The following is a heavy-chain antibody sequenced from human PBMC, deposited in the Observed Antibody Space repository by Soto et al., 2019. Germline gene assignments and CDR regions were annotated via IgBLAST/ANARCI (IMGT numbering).Heavy chain of an antibody. V-gene: IGHV3-30*03. D-gene: IGHD3-10*01. J-gene: IGHJ6*02. Sequence: QVQLVESGGGVVQPGRSLRLSCVASEHSFSRHGFHWVRLAPGKGLEWVAYISYDGSDERYADTVRGRFTISRDNSKNTLYLHMNSLTTEDTAVYSCAQVYRGVIGFGMDVWGQGTTVTVSS. CDR1: EHSFSRHG. CDR2: ISYDGSDE. CDR3: AQVYRGVIGFGMDV.